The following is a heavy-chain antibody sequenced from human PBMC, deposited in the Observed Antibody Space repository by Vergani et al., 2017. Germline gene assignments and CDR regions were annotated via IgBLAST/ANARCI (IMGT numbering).Heavy chain of an antibody. V-gene: IGHV4-34*01. D-gene: IGHD4-11*01. CDR2: IDHTVRP. J-gene: IGHJ6*03. CDR3: ARVNTETNGHGYYYYYMDG. CDR1: GGSFTSYH. Sequence: QVQLQQWGGGLLKPSETLSLTCVVNGGSFTSYHWTWIRQSPGAGLEWVGDIDHTVRPDYNPSLKSRLTMSVYKSRNQFSLTLNSVTATDTAIYFCARVNTETNGHGYYYYYMDGWGQGTEVTVS.